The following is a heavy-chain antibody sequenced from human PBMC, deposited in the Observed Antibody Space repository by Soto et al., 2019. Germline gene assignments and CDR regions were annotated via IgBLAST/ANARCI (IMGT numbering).Heavy chain of an antibody. CDR3: ARLFDTAMVKDFDY. Sequence: SETLSLTCTVSGGSISSSSYYWGWIRQPPGKGLEWIGSIYYSGSTYYNPSLKSRVTISVDTSKNQFSLKLSSVTAADTAVYYCARLFDTAMVKDFDYWGQGTLVTVSS. V-gene: IGHV4-39*01. CDR1: GGSISSSSYY. CDR2: IYYSGST. D-gene: IGHD5-18*01. J-gene: IGHJ4*02.